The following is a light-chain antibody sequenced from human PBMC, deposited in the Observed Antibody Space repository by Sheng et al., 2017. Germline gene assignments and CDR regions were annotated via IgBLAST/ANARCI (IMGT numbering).Light chain of an antibody. Sequence: DIVMTQSPLSLPVTPGEPASISCRSSQSLLHTNASIIWMVLQRPGQSPQLLIYWGSYRASGVPDRFSGSGSGTDFTLKISRVEAEDVGIYYCMQALQTRTFGPGTKVDIK. V-gene: IGKV2-28*01. CDR3: MQALQTRT. J-gene: IGKJ3*01. CDR2: WGS. CDR1: QSLLHTNASI.